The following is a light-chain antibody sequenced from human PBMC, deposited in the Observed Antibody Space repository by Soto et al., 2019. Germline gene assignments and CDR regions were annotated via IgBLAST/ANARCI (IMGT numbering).Light chain of an antibody. CDR3: QLYGVSPKT. J-gene: IGKJ1*01. V-gene: IGKV3-20*01. CDR1: QTLTNTY. Sequence: EIVLPQSPGTLSLSPGERATLSCRASQTLTNTYLAWYQQKPGQAPRLLIFDASTRATGIHYRFSGSGSGKDFYLTISRLEPEDFAVYCCQLYGVSPKTFGQGTNVEVK. CDR2: DAS.